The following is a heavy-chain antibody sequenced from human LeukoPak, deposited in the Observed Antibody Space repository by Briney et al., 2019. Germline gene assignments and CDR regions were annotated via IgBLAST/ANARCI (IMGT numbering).Heavy chain of an antibody. CDR1: GFTFSTAW. J-gene: IGHJ3*01. V-gene: IGHV3-74*01. CDR2: INGDGRGI. Sequence: PGGSLRLSCVASGFTFSTAWMHWARQTPGKGLVWVSHINGDGRGISYADDVKGRFTISRDNAKNTLYLQMNSLRAEDTAVYYCARYVGVPLWGQGTMVTVSS. CDR3: ARYVGVPL. D-gene: IGHD3-10*01.